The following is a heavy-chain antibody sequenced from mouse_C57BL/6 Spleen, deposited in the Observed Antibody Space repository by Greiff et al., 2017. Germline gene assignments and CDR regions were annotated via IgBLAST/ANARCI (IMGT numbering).Heavy chain of an antibody. CDR2: ISSGGSYT. CDR3: ARDSSGWPDY. CDR1: GFTFSSYG. V-gene: IGHV5-6*02. J-gene: IGHJ2*01. D-gene: IGHD3-2*02. Sequence: DVKLVESGGDLVKPGGSLKLSCAASGFTFSSYGMSWVRQTPDKRLEWVATISSGGSYTYYPDSVKGRFTISRDNAKNTLYLQMSSLKSEDTAMYYCARDSSGWPDYWGQGTTLTVSS.